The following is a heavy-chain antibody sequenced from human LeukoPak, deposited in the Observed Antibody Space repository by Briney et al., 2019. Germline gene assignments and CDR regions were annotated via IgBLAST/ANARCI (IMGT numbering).Heavy chain of an antibody. CDR3: ARGRWTSHTVGYYFDH. Sequence: ASVKVSCKASGYTFTSYDINWVRQATGQGLEWMGWMNPNSGNTKYSQEFQGRVTITRDTSASTAYMELSSLRSEDMAIYYCARGRWTSHTVGYYFDHWGQGTLVTVSS. CDR2: MNPNSGNT. CDR1: GYTFTSYD. V-gene: IGHV1-8*01. D-gene: IGHD2-8*02. J-gene: IGHJ4*02.